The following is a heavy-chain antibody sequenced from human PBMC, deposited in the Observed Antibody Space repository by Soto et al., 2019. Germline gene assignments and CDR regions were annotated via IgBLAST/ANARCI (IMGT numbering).Heavy chain of an antibody. D-gene: IGHD3-9*01. J-gene: IGHJ5*02. CDR3: ARQLWDDILTGYSWFDP. V-gene: IGHV4-59*08. CDR1: GGSISSYY. Sequence: SETLSLTCTVSGGSISSYYWSWIRQPPGKGLEWIGYIYYSGSTNYNPSLKSRVTISVDTSKNQFSLKLSSVTAADTAVYYCARQLWDDILTGYSWFDPWGQGTLVTVSS. CDR2: IYYSGST.